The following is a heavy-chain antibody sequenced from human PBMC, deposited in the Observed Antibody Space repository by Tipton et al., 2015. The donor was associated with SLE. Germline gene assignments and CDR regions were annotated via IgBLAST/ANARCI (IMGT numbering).Heavy chain of an antibody. V-gene: IGHV4-61*09. CDR3: ARHLCTNGACPFDY. Sequence: TLSLTCTVSGDSISSGRHYWSWIRRPAGKGLEWIGHIYENGGTNYNPSVGSRFTLSVDTSKNQFSLEVTSLTAADTAVYYCARHLCTNGACPFDYWGQGIQVTVSS. CDR1: GDSISSGRHY. D-gene: IGHD2-8*01. J-gene: IGHJ4*02. CDR2: IYENGGT.